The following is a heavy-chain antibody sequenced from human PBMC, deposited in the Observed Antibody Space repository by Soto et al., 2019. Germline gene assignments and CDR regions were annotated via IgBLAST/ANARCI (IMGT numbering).Heavy chain of an antibody. D-gene: IGHD2-2*03. CDR1: GFTFGDYY. CDR2: ISNVNSYT. Sequence: QVQLVESGGGLVKPGGSLRLSCAASGFTFGDYYMSWIRQAPGKGLEWVSYISNVNSYTNYADSVKGRFTISRDNAKNTLFLQMNGLRAEDTAVYYCARDFSMDLEVVPAALDGFDIWGQGTMVTVSS. J-gene: IGHJ3*02. CDR3: ARDFSMDLEVVPAALDGFDI. V-gene: IGHV3-11*06.